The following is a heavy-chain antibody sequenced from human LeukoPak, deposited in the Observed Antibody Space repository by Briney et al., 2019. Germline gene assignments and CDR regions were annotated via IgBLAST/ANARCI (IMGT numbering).Heavy chain of an antibody. CDR1: GGSISSSSYY. Sequence: SETLSLTCTVSGGSISSSSYYWGWIRQPLGKGLEWIGSIYYSGSTYYNPSLKSRVTISVDTSKNQFSLKLSSVTAADTAVYYCDVYYYDSSGYYGFFDYWGQGTLVTVSS. D-gene: IGHD3-22*01. J-gene: IGHJ4*02. V-gene: IGHV4-39*07. CDR2: IYYSGST. CDR3: DVYYYDSSGYYGFFDY.